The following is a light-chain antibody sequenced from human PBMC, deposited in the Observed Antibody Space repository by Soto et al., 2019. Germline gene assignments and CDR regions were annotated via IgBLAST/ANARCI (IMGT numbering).Light chain of an antibody. Sequence: QSVLTQPASVSGSPGQSITISCTGTSSDFGAYDYVSWYQHRPGKAPKLMIYDVSNRPSGVSYRFSGSKSGDTASLTISGLQAEDEADYYCTSYTSSSTPYVFGTGTKVTVL. CDR2: DVS. CDR1: SSDFGAYDY. CDR3: TSYTSSSTPYV. V-gene: IGLV2-14*03. J-gene: IGLJ1*01.